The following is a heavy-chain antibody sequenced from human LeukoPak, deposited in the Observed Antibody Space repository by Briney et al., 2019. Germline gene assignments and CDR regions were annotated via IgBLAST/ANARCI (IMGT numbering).Heavy chain of an antibody. Sequence: GGTLRLSCAASGFTFSNYNMNWVRQAPGKVLEWVSSITSSGTYIFYADSVKGRFTISRDNAKNSLYLQMNSLGPEEPAVYFCATDPYRGSNGSYHNHNRDVWGKGTTATAPS. CDR1: GFTFSNYN. V-gene: IGHV3-21*01. D-gene: IGHD1-26*01. J-gene: IGHJ6*03. CDR3: ATDPYRGSNGSYHNHNRDV. CDR2: ITSSGTYI.